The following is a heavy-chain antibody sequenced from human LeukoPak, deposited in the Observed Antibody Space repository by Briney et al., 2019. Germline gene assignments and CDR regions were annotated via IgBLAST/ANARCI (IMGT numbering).Heavy chain of an antibody. Sequence: ASVEVSCKASGGTFSSYAISWVRQAPGQGLEWMGGIVPIFGTANYAQRFQGRVTITADESTSTAYMELSSLRSEDTAVYYCARGEVSREWGYYYYYMDVWGKGTTVSVSS. CDR3: ARGEVSREWGYYYYYMDV. D-gene: IGHD7-27*01. CDR2: IVPIFGTA. V-gene: IGHV1-69*13. J-gene: IGHJ6*03. CDR1: GGTFSSYA.